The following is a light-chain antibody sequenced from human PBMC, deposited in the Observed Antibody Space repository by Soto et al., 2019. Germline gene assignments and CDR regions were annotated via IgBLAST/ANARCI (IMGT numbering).Light chain of an antibody. CDR3: QQYNNWRT. CDR2: GAS. V-gene: IGKV3-15*01. Sequence: EIVMTQSPATLSVSPGERATLSCRARQSVSSNLAWYQQKPGQAPRLLIYGASTRATGIPARFSGSGSGTEFTLTISSLQSEDFAVYYCQQYNNWRTFGGGTKVEIK. J-gene: IGKJ4*01. CDR1: QSVSSN.